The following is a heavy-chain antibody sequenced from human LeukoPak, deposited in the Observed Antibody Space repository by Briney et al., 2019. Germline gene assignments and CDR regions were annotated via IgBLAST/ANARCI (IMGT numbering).Heavy chain of an antibody. CDR3: ARGWWELLGGGPGFDY. J-gene: IGHJ4*02. V-gene: IGHV3-48*03. Sequence: PGGSLRLSCAASGFTFSSYEMNWVRQAPGKGLEWVSYISSSGSTIYYADSVKGRFTISRDNAKNSLYLQMNSLRAEDTAVYYCARGWWELLGGGPGFDYWGQGTLVTVSS. CDR1: GFTFSSYE. CDR2: ISSSGSTI. D-gene: IGHD1-26*01.